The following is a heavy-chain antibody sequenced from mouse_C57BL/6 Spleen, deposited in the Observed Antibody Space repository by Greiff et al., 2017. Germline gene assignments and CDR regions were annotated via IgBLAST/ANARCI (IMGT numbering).Heavy chain of an antibody. CDR2: IYPSDSET. CDR3: AATRVTSYFDY. Sequence: QVQLQQPGAELVRPGSSVKLSCKASGYTFTSYWMAWVKQRPGQGLEWIGNIYPSDSETHYNQKFKDKATLTVDKSSSTAYMQLSSLTSEDSAVYYCAATRVTSYFDYWGQGTTLTVSS. J-gene: IGHJ2*01. V-gene: IGHV1-61*01. CDR1: GYTFTSYW. D-gene: IGHD2-5*01.